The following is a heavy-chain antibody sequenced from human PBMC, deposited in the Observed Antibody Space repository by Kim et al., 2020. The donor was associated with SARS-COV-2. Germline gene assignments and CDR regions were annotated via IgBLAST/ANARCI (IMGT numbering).Heavy chain of an antibody. Sequence: QAPGHRLECMGGTLPIFGSALYAQKCQGSVTITADESTSTAYMEMRSLRSHGTTVYYCARTRSTSASYYYGMDVWGQGTTVTVSS. CDR3: ARTRSTSASYYYGMDV. V-gene: IGHV1-69*01. J-gene: IGHJ6*02. D-gene: IGHD2-2*01. CDR2: TLPIFGSA.